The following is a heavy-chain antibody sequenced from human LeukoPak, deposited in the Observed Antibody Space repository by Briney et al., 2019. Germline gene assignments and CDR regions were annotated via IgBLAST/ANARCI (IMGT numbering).Heavy chain of an antibody. CDR1: VFNVITKS. Sequence: GGSLRLSCAASVFNVITKSMSWVRQAPGKGLEWVSIIHSDGNTCYADSVKGRFTISRDTFKNTVSLQMNSLGAEDAAVYYCVSHSDPLTSYSFDYWGQGTLVTVSS. CDR3: VSHSDPLTSYSFDY. V-gene: IGHV3-53*01. CDR2: IHSDGNT. J-gene: IGHJ4*02. D-gene: IGHD3-9*01.